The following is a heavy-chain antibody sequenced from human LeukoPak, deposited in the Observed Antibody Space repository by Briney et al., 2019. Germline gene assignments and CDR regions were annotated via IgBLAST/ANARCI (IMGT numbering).Heavy chain of an antibody. CDR3: ARAIGYSSDYFDY. CDR2: ISYDGSNK. J-gene: IGHJ4*02. V-gene: IGHV3-30*03. CDR1: GFTFSRYG. D-gene: IGHD6-19*01. Sequence: GGSLRLSCAASGFTFSRYGMHWVRQAPGKGLEWVAVISYDGSNKYYVDSVKGRFTISKDNSKNTLYLQMNSLRAEDTAVYYCARAIGYSSDYFDYWGQGTLVTVSS.